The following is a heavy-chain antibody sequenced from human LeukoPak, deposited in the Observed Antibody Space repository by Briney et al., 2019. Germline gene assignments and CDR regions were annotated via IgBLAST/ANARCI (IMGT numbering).Heavy chain of an antibody. V-gene: IGHV3-48*01. Sequence: GGSLRLSCAASGFTFSTYSMNWVRQAPGKGLEWVSYISSSTTNIYYADSVKGRFTISRDNAENSLYLQMNSLRAEDTAVYYCARNPLYGYKGYFYYYMDVWGKGTSVTVSS. CDR2: ISSSTTNI. J-gene: IGHJ6*03. D-gene: IGHD5/OR15-5a*01. CDR1: GFTFSTYS. CDR3: ARNPLYGYKGYFYYYMDV.